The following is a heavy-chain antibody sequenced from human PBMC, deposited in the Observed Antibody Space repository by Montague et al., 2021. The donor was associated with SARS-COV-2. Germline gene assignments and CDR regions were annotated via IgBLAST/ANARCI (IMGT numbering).Heavy chain of an antibody. J-gene: IGHJ6*02. D-gene: IGHD4-17*01. CDR3: ARDRTADDYDDYETAGYSYYYGMDV. CDR1: GDSVSSNTAA. V-gene: IGHV6-1*01. Sequence: CAISGDSVSSNTAAWNWIRQSPSRGLEWLGRTYYRSKWYNDYAVSVKSRISINADTSKNQFSLKLSSVTAADTAVYYCARDRTADDYDDYETAGYSYYYGMDVWGQGTTVTVSS. CDR2: TYYRSKWYN.